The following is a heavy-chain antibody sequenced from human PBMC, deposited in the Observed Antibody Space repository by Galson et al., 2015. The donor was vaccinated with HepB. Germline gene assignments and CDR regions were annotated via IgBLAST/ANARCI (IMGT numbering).Heavy chain of an antibody. Sequence: SLRLSCAASGFTFSNAWMSRVRQAPGKGLEWVGRIKSKTDGGTTDYAAPVKGRFTISRDDSKNALYLQMNSLKTEDTAVYYCTTDYGDYIWGSHRFREAYYFDYWGQGTLVTVSS. CDR3: TTDYGDYIWGSHRFREAYYFDY. V-gene: IGHV3-15*01. CDR2: IKSKTDGGTT. J-gene: IGHJ4*02. D-gene: IGHD3-16*02. CDR1: GFTFSNAW.